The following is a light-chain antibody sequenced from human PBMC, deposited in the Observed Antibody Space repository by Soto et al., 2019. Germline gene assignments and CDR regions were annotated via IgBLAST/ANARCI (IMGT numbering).Light chain of an antibody. J-gene: IGLJ3*02. CDR3: GTWDTALSAGK. Sequence: QSVLTQPPSVSAATGQRVIISCSGSDSNVGNNYVSWYQQFPGAPPKLLIYDTSKRPSWISDRFSASKSGTSATLIISSLQTXXXAHYYCGTWDTALSAGKFGGGTKLTVL. CDR1: DSNVGNNY. V-gene: IGLV1-51*01. CDR2: DTS.